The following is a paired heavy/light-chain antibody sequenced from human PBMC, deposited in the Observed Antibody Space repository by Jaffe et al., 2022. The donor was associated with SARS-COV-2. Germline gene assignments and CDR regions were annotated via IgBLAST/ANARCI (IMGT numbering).Heavy chain of an antibody. J-gene: IGHJ6*02. CDR1: GFTFSNYA. CDR2: ISGGGGDT. D-gene: IGHD3-10*01. CDR3: ARDRDHILPYYYGMDV. V-gene: IGHV3-23*01. Sequence: EVKLLESGGDLVQPGGSLRLSCAASGFTFSNYAMNWVRQAPGKGLEWVSGISGGGGDTYYPDFVRGRFTVSRDNSKKKLFLQMNSLGVEDTAVYYCARDRDHILPYYYGMDVWGQGTTVTVSS.
Light chain of an antibody. CDR2: AAS. Sequence: DIQMTQSPSSLSASVGDRVTITCRSSQSIITYLNWYQQKPGKAPDLLIYAASSLQSGVPSRFSGSGSGTDFTLTITSLQPEDFAIYYCQQTYSRPPTFGQGTKVEIK. V-gene: IGKV1-39*01. J-gene: IGKJ2*01. CDR1: QSIITY. CDR3: QQTYSRPPT.